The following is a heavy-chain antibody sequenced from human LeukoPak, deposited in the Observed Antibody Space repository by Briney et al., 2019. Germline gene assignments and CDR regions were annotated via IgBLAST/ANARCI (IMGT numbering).Heavy chain of an antibody. CDR3: ASTVTLWSGFDP. Sequence: PGGSLRLSCAASGFTFSSYAMHWVRQAPGKGLEYVSAISSNGGSTYYANSVKGRFTISRDSSKNTLYLQMGSLRAEDMAVYYCASTVTLWSGFDPWGQGTLVTVSS. CDR2: ISSNGGST. CDR1: GFTFSSYA. V-gene: IGHV3-64*01. J-gene: IGHJ5*02. D-gene: IGHD4-17*01.